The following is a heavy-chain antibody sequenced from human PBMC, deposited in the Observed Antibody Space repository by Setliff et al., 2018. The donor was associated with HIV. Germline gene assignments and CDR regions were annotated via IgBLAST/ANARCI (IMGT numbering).Heavy chain of an antibody. CDR1: GFTFSSYE. CDR3: ARGSSAYITTSAFDI. D-gene: IGHD4-4*01. V-gene: IGHV3-48*03. CDR2: ISSSGSTI. J-gene: IGHJ3*02. Sequence: GGSLRLSCAASGFTFSSYEMNWVRQAPGKGLEWVSYISSSGSTIYYADSVKGRFTISRDNAKNSLYLQMNSLRAEDTAVYYCARGSSAYITTSAFDIWGQGTMVTVSS.